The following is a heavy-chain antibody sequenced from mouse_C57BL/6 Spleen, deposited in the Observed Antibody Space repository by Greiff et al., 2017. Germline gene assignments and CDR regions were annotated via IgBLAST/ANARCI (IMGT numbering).Heavy chain of an antibody. D-gene: IGHD1-1*01. Sequence: QVQLQQSGAELVKPGASVKISCKASGYAFSSYWMNWVKQRPGKGLEWIGQIYPGDGDTNYNGKFKGKDTLTADKSSSTVYMQLSSLTSEDSAVYFCARSGLFQVVAGVRFAYWGHCTSLAVSS. CDR1: GYAFSSYW. CDR2: IYPGDGDT. J-gene: IGHJ2*02. V-gene: IGHV1-80*01. CDR3: ARSGLFQVVAGVRFAY.